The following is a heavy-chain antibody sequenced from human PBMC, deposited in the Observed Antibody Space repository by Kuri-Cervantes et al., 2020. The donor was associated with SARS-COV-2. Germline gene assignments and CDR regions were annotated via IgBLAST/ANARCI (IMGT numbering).Heavy chain of an antibody. D-gene: IGHD2-21*02. V-gene: IGHV3-21*01. CDR1: GFTFSSYG. CDR3: ARDGDSYIPVLDY. CDR2: ISSSSSYI. Sequence: GGSLRLSCAASGFTFSSYGMNWVRQAPGKGLEWVSSISSSSSYIYYADSVKGRFTISRDNAKNSLYLQMNSLRAEDTAVYYCARDGDSYIPVLDYWGQGTLVTVSS. J-gene: IGHJ4*02.